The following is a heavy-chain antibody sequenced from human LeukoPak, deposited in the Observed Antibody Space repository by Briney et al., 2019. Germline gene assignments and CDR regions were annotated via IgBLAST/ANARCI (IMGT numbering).Heavy chain of an antibody. CDR2: IKRKADGGTT. Sequence: GGSLRLSCAASGFTVSSNYMNWVRQAPGEGLEWVGLIKRKADGGTTHYGAPVKGRFTISRDDSKDTLYLQMSNLKIEDTAVYYCTTRRRRDALTGDGYWGQGTLVTVSS. D-gene: IGHD5-24*01. CDR1: GFTVSSNY. CDR3: TTRRRRDALTGDGY. V-gene: IGHV3-15*01. J-gene: IGHJ4*02.